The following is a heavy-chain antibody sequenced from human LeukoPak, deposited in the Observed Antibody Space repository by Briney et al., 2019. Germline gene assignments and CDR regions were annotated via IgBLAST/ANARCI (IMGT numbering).Heavy chain of an antibody. D-gene: IGHD3-16*01. J-gene: IGHJ4*02. V-gene: IGHV1-18*01. CDR1: GYIFTTYG. CDR2: ISAYNGNT. Sequence: GASVKVSCKASGYIFTTYGISWVRQAPGQGLEWMGWISAYNGNTDYAQKLQGRVTMTTDTSTSTAYMELRSLRSDDTAVYYCARLLRLPPFYFDYWGQGTLVTVSS. CDR3: ARLLRLPPFYFDY.